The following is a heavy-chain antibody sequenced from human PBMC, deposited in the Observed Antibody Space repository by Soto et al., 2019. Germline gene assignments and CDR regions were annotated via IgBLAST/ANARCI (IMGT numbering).Heavy chain of an antibody. D-gene: IGHD6-19*01. CDR3: ARGGNDGWYFDY. Sequence: VASVKVSCKASGYTFTGYYMHWVRQAPGQGLEWMGWINPNSGDTNYAQKFQGRVTMTRDTSISTAYMELSRLRSDDTAVYYCARGGNDGWYFDYWGQGTLVTVSS. V-gene: IGHV1-2*02. CDR2: INPNSGDT. J-gene: IGHJ4*02. CDR1: GYTFTGYY.